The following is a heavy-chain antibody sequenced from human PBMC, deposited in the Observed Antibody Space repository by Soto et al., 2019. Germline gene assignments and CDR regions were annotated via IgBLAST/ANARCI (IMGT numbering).Heavy chain of an antibody. CDR3: ARRFVGGTYPNGFDP. Sequence: QVQLRESGPGLVKPSQTLSLTCTVSDGSISSGAYYWSWIRQPPGKGLEWIGYIYFSGDTYYNPSHKGRLSISRDTSKNQFLLRLSSVTAADTAVYYCARRFVGGTYPNGFDPWGQGTLVTVSS. CDR1: DGSISSGAYY. J-gene: IGHJ5*02. CDR2: IYFSGDT. V-gene: IGHV4-30-4*01. D-gene: IGHD6-19*01.